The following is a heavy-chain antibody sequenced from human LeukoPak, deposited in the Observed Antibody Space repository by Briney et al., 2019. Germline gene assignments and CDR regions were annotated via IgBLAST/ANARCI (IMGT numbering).Heavy chain of an antibody. Sequence: GSLRLSCAASGFTFSSYSMNWVRQAPGKGLEWVSSISSSSSYIYYADSVKGRFTISRDNAKNSLYLQMNSLRAEDTAVYYCARDHYGDYEMDVWGQGTTVTVSS. V-gene: IGHV3-21*01. D-gene: IGHD4-17*01. CDR3: ARDHYGDYEMDV. CDR1: GFTFSSYS. CDR2: ISSSSSYI. J-gene: IGHJ6*02.